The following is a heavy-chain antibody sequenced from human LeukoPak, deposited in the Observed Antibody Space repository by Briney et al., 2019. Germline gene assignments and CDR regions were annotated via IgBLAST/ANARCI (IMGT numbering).Heavy chain of an antibody. V-gene: IGHV3-30*02. Sequence: SGGSLRLSCAASGFTFSSYGMHWVRQAPGKGLEWVAVIWYDGSNKYYADSVKGRFTISRDNSKNTLYLQMNSLRAEDTAVYYCAKVSLRWWGYVDYWGQGTLVTVSS. CDR1: GFTFSSYG. CDR2: IWYDGSNK. D-gene: IGHD4-23*01. J-gene: IGHJ4*02. CDR3: AKVSLRWWGYVDY.